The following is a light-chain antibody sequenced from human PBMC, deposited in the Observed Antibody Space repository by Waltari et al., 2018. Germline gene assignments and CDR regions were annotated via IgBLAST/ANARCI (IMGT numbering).Light chain of an antibody. Sequence: DAQVTQSPAPLSASVGDGVTTTCRTSQSVGTYLNWYQLKPGKPPKLLIYLASTLQSGVPSRFSGSGSGTDFSLTISGLQPEDFSTYYCQQSIIKPFTFGGGTKVEIK. V-gene: IGKV1-39*01. CDR3: QQSIIKPFT. CDR1: QSVGTY. J-gene: IGKJ4*01. CDR2: LAS.